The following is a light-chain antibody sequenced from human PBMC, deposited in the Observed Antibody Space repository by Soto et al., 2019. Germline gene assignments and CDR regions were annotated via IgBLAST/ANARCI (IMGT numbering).Light chain of an antibody. CDR2: LGS. Sequence: DIVMTQSPLSLPVTPGEPASISCRSSQSLLHSNGYNYLSWYLQKPGQSAQLLIYLGSNRASGVPDGFSGSGSGTDFTLEISRVEAEDVGIYFCMQALEIMYTFGQGTKLEIK. V-gene: IGKV2-28*01. CDR3: MQALEIMYT. J-gene: IGKJ2*01. CDR1: QSLLHSNGYNY.